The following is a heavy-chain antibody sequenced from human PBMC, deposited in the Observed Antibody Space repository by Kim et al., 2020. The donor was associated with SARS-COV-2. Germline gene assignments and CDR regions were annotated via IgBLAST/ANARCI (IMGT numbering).Heavy chain of an antibody. V-gene: IGHV3-15*01. Sequence: GVSLRLSCAASGFTLSKAWMSWVRQAPGKGLERVGRIKSRTDGGTADNAAPVKGRFTISRDDSRNTLYLQMNSLKTEDTAVYYCTTLSVAGSSVDYWGQGTLVTVSS. CDR3: TTLSVAGSSVDY. CDR2: IKSRTDGGTA. CDR1: GFTLSKAW. D-gene: IGHD6-19*01. J-gene: IGHJ4*02.